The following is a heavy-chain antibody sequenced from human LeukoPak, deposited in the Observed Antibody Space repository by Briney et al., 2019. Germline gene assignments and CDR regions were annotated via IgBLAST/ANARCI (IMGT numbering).Heavy chain of an antibody. Sequence: GGSLRLSCAASGFTFSTYSMKWVRQAPGKGLEWVSYISDSGAMYYADSVKGRFTISRDNSKNTLYLQMNSLRAEDTAVYYCASMFSGSSWTFDYWGQGTLVTVSS. CDR2: ISDSGAM. CDR3: ASMFSGSSWTFDY. CDR1: GFTFSTYS. V-gene: IGHV3-48*01. J-gene: IGHJ4*02. D-gene: IGHD6-13*01.